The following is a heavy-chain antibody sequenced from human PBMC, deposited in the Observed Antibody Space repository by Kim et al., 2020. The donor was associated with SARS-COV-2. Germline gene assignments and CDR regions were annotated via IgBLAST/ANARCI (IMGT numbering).Heavy chain of an antibody. V-gene: IGHV4-4*02. CDR2: IYHSGST. J-gene: IGHJ4*02. Sequence: SETLSLTCAVSGGSISSSNWWSWVRQPPGKGLEWIGEIYHSGSTNYNPSLKSRVTISVDKSKNQFSLKLSSVTAADTAVYYCASGHTSGYDRTTLGYGYWGQGTLVTVSS. CDR1: GGSISSSNW. D-gene: IGHD5-12*01. CDR3: ASGHTSGYDRTTLGYGY.